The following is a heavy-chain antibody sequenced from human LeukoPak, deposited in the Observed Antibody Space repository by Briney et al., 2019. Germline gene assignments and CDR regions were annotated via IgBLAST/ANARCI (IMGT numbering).Heavy chain of an antibody. V-gene: IGHV1-8*01. CDR1: GYTFTSYD. Sequence: GASVKVSCKASGYTFTSYDINWVRQATGQGLEWMGWMNPNSGNTGYAQKFQGRVTMTRNTSISTAYMGLSSLRSEDTAVYYCARTYYDILTGYYYFDYWGQGTLVTVSS. J-gene: IGHJ4*02. D-gene: IGHD3-9*01. CDR3: ARTYYDILTGYYYFDY. CDR2: MNPNSGNT.